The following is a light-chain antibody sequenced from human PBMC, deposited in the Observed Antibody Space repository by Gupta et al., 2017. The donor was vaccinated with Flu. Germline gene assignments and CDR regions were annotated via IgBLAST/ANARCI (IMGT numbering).Light chain of an antibody. Sequence: QSVLTQPPSASGTPGQRVTISCSGSRSNIGTNAVNWYQQFPGTAPKLLIYNNGQRPSGVPDRFSGSKSGTSASLAISGLQPEDEANYYCAAWDDSLNGSWVFGGGTKLTVL. CDR2: NNG. V-gene: IGLV1-44*01. CDR1: RSNIGTNA. J-gene: IGLJ3*02. CDR3: AAWDDSLNGSWV.